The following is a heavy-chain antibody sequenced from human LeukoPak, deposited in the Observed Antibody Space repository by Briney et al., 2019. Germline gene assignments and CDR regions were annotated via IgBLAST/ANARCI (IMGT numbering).Heavy chain of an antibody. D-gene: IGHD1-26*01. Sequence: GGSLRLSCAASGFTFSSYGMHWVRQAPGKGLEWVAFIRYDGSNKYYADSVKGRFTISRDNSKNTVYLQINSLRVEDTAIYYCAQAGPKVAWELLPYFDSWGQGTLVTVSS. CDR3: AQAGPKVAWELLPYFDS. CDR1: GFTFSSYG. V-gene: IGHV3-30*02. CDR2: IRYDGSNK. J-gene: IGHJ4*02.